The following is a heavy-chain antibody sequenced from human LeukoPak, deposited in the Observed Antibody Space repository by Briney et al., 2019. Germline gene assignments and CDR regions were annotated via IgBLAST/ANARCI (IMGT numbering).Heavy chain of an antibody. D-gene: IGHD6-19*01. CDR2: IYPGDSDT. J-gene: IGHJ5*02. Sequence: GESLQISCKGSGYSFTSYWIGWVRQLPGKGLEWMGIIYPGDSDTRYSPSFQGQVTISADKSISTAYLQWSSLKASDTAMYYCARHGSSGWYFNWFDPWGQGTLVTVSS. V-gene: IGHV5-51*01. CDR1: GYSFTSYW. CDR3: ARHGSSGWYFNWFDP.